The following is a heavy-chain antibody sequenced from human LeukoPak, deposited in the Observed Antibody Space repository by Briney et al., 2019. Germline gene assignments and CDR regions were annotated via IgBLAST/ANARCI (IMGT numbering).Heavy chain of an antibody. J-gene: IGHJ4*02. Sequence: ASVKVSCKASGYTFTSYDINWVRQATGQGLEWMGWMNPNSGNTGYAQKFQGRVTITRNTSISTAYMELSSLRSEDTAVYYCARAKAFWSGYYTGFDYWGQGTLVTVSS. D-gene: IGHD3-3*01. V-gene: IGHV1-8*03. CDR3: ARAKAFWSGYYTGFDY. CDR1: GYTFTSYD. CDR2: MNPNSGNT.